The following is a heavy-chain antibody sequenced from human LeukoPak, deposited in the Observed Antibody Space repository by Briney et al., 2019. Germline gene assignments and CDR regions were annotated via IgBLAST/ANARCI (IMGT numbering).Heavy chain of an antibody. J-gene: IGHJ6*01. V-gene: IGHV3-23*01. CDR1: GFTFSSYA. CDR2: ISWRSGST. CDR3: AKGQGVAGTTIHYYYYGMDV. Sequence: GGSLRLSCAASGFTFSSYAMSCVRQPPGKGREGVSAISWRSGSTYYAHSVKGRFTSSRDNSKNTLYLQLNSLRAEDTAVYYRAKGQGVAGTTIHYYYYGMDVWGQGTTVTVSS. D-gene: IGHD6-19*01.